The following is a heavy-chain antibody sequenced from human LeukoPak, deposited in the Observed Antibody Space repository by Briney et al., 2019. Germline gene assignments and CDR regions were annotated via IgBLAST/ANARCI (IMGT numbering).Heavy chain of an antibody. V-gene: IGHV1-69*05. D-gene: IGHD1-7*01. Sequence: GASVTVSCKASGGTFSSFAISWVRQAPGQGLEWMGGIIPIFGTANYAQKFQGRVTITTDESTSTAYMELSSLRSEGTAVYYCARAPGSITGTPVYNWFDPWGQGTLVTVSS. CDR3: ARAPGSITGTPVYNWFDP. J-gene: IGHJ5*02. CDR1: GGTFSSFA. CDR2: IIPIFGTA.